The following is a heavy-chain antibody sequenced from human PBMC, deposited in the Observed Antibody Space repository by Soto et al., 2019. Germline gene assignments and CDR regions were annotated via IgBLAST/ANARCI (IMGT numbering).Heavy chain of an antibody. Sequence: EVQLLESGGGLVQPGGSLRLSCAASGFTFNSYAMSWVRQSPGKGLEWVSAISGSGGITYYADSVEGRFTISRDNSKNTMNLQKKNRRAADTAVYYCATDPLPASNCANDSWGQGTTVTV. CDR1: GFTFNSYA. CDR2: ISGSGGIT. V-gene: IGHV3-23*01. J-gene: IGHJ3*02. D-gene: IGHD4-4*01. CDR3: ATDPLPASNCANDS.